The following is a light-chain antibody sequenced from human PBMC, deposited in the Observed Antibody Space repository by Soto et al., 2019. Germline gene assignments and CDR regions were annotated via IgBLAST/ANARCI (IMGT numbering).Light chain of an antibody. CDR2: EVS. CDR1: SSDVGGYNY. Sequence: QSVLTQPASVSGSPGQSITISCTGTSSDVGGYNYVSWYQQHSGKAPKLIIYEVSNRPPGVSNRFSGSKSGNTASLTISGLQAEDEADYYCSSYTTTNTYVFGTGTKVTVL. J-gene: IGLJ1*01. CDR3: SSYTTTNTYV. V-gene: IGLV2-14*01.